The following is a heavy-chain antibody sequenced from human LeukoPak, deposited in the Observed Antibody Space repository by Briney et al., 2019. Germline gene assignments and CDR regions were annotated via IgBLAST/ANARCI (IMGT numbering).Heavy chain of an antibody. Sequence: GGSLRLSCAASGFTFSSYAMHWVRQAPGKGLEWVAVISYDGSNKYYADSVKGRFTISRDNSKNTLYLQMNSLRAEDTAVYYCARDLRWELLPGAFDIWGQGTMVTVSS. J-gene: IGHJ3*02. D-gene: IGHD1-26*01. V-gene: IGHV3-30-3*01. CDR1: GFTFSSYA. CDR3: ARDLRWELLPGAFDI. CDR2: ISYDGSNK.